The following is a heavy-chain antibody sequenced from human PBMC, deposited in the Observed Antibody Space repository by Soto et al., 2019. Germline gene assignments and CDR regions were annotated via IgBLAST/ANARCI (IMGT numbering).Heavy chain of an antibody. CDR1: GYTFTSYG. Sequence: ASVKVSCKASGYTFTSYGISWVRQAPGQGLEWMGWINPNSGGANYAQKFQGRVTMTRDTSISKAYMDLGRLRSDDTAVYYCARQHVAAYCSSTSCFGLYYYYGMDVWGQGTTVTVSS. CDR2: INPNSGGA. V-gene: IGHV1-2*02. CDR3: ARQHVAAYCSSTSCFGLYYYYGMDV. D-gene: IGHD2-2*01. J-gene: IGHJ6*02.